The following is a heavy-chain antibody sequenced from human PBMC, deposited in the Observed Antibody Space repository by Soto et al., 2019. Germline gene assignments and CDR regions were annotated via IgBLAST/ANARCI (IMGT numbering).Heavy chain of an antibody. Sequence: GGSLRLSCASSGFTFGSYGIHWVRQAPGKGLEWVAGVSDDGSNKYHADSVKGRFTISRDNSKNTLYLQLNSLRTEDTAVYYCAKELRGSSYYFDYWGQGTLVTVSS. CDR3: AKELRGSSYYFDY. J-gene: IGHJ4*02. CDR1: GFTFGSYG. V-gene: IGHV3-30*18. CDR2: VSDDGSNK.